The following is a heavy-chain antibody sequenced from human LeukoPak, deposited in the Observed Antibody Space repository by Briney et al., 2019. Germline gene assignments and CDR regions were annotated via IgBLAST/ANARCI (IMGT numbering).Heavy chain of an antibody. J-gene: IGHJ4*02. CDR2: IYIRGTT. D-gene: IGHD2-8*02. Sequence: SETLSLTCAVYGGSFSGYYWSWIRQPAGKGLEWIGRIYIRGTTNYNPSLKSRVTISVDTSKNQFSLNLSSVTAADTAVYYCARGYWFYFDYWGQGTLVTVSS. V-gene: IGHV4-59*10. CDR1: GGSFSGYY. CDR3: ARGYWFYFDY.